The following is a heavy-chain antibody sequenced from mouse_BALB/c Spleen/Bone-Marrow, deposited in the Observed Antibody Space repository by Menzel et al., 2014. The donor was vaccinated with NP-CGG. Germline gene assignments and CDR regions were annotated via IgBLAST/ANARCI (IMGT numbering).Heavy chain of an antibody. CDR3: ARGIWNPCDMDY. V-gene: IGHV1-67*01. CDR1: GYTFTDYV. J-gene: IGHJ4*01. CDR2: ISTYYGNT. Sequence: QVQLQQSGPELVRPGVSGKISCKGSGYTFTDYVMHWVKQSHAKSLEWIGVISTYYGNTNYNQKFKGKATMTVDKSSSTAYMELARLTSEDSAIYYCARGIWNPCDMDYWGQGPSLSVSS.